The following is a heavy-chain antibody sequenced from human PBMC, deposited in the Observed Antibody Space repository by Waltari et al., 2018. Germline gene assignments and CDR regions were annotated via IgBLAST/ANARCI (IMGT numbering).Heavy chain of an antibody. CDR1: GGSISSVAYY. CDR3: ARQDYYYVKGYFDL. D-gene: IGHD3-22*01. J-gene: IGHJ2*01. CDR2: IFYSGAT. V-gene: IGHV4-39*01. Sequence: QLQLQESGPGLVKPSETVSLTCTVSGGSISSVAYYWGWVRQPPGKGLEFIASIFYSGATYYNPSLESRVTISVDTSKNQFSLELTSETDADTAVYYCARQDYYYVKGYFDLWGRGTLVTVSS.